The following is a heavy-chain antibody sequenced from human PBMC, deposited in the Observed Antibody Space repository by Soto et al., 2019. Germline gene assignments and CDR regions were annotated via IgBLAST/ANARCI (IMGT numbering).Heavy chain of an antibody. Sequence: PSETLSLTCTVSGGSVSSGSYYWSWIRQPPGKGLEWIGYIYYSGSTNYNPSLKSRVTISVDTSKNQFSLKLSSVTAADTAVYYCARRDSFFDYWGQGTLVTVS. CDR2: IYYSGST. J-gene: IGHJ4*02. CDR1: GGSVSSGSYY. CDR3: ARRDSFFDY. D-gene: IGHD5-18*01. V-gene: IGHV4-61*01.